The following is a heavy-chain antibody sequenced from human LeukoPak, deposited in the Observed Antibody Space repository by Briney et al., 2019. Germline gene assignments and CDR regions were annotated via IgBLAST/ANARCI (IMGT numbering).Heavy chain of an antibody. J-gene: IGHJ4*02. CDR3: ARASPKVYDSSGLDY. Sequence: PSETLSLTCTVSGGSISSGGYYWSWIRQHPGKGLEWIGYIYYSGSTYYNPSLKSRVTISVDTSKNQFSLKLSSVTAADTAMYYCARASPKVYDSSGLDYWGQGTLVTVSS. CDR2: IYYSGST. CDR1: GGSISSGGYY. D-gene: IGHD3-22*01. V-gene: IGHV4-31*03.